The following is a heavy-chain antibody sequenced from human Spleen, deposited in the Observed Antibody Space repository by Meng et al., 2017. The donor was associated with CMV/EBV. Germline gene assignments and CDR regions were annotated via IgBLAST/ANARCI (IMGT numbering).Heavy chain of an antibody. CDR3: ARDWAYYYDSSGYYRYFDY. CDR1: GASISGYY. V-gene: IGHV4-59*01. Sequence: SETLSLTCTVSGASISGYYWTWIRQPPGKGLEWIGYIYYSGSTDYNPSLKSRVTMSVDTSKNQFSLKLRSVTAADTAVYYCARDWAYYYDSSGYYRYFDYWGQGTLVTVSS. J-gene: IGHJ4*02. D-gene: IGHD3-22*01. CDR2: IYYSGST.